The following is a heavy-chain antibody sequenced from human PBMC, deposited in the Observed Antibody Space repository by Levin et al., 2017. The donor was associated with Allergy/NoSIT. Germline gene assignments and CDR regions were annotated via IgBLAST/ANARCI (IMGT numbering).Heavy chain of an antibody. CDR2: ISYDGSNK. CDR3: AKGASVYYFDY. Sequence: GGSLRLSCAASGFTFSSYGMHWVRQAPGKGLEWVAVISYDGSNKYYADSVKGRFTISRDNSKNTLYLQMNSPRAEDTAVYYCAKGASVYYFDYWGQGTLVTVSS. V-gene: IGHV3-30*18. D-gene: IGHD3-10*01. CDR1: GFTFSSYG. J-gene: IGHJ4*02.